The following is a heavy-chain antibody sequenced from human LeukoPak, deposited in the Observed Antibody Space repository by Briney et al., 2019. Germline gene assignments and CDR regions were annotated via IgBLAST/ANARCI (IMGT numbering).Heavy chain of an antibody. CDR2: IRYDGSNK. CDR1: GFTFSSYG. Sequence: GGSLRLSCAASGFTFSSYGMHWVRQAPGKGLEWVAFIRYDGSNKYYADSVKGRFTISRDNSKNTLYLQMNSLITEDTAVYYCAKDPYYYGSGSPRHFDYWGQGTLVSVSS. D-gene: IGHD3-10*01. J-gene: IGHJ4*02. CDR3: AKDPYYYGSGSPRHFDY. V-gene: IGHV3-30*02.